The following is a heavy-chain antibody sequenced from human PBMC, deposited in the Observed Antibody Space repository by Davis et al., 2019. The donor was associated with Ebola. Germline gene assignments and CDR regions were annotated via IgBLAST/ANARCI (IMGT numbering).Heavy chain of an antibody. CDR2: ISTGISTM. D-gene: IGHD3-10*01. V-gene: IGHV3-48*02. J-gene: IGHJ3*02. CDR1: GSTFSSYW. Sequence: GESLKISCAASGSTFSSYWMHWVRQAPGKGLEWVSYISTGISTMYYADSVKGRFTISRDNAKNSLYLQMNSLRDEDTAVYYCARILYGSGSYGAFDIWGQGTMVTVSS. CDR3: ARILYGSGSYGAFDI.